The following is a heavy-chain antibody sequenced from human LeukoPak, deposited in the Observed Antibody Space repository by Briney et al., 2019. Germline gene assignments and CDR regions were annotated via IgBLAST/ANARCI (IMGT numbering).Heavy chain of an antibody. CDR2: IYNDGST. D-gene: IGHD4-23*01. CDR3: AKRSDYGGDGNYFDY. J-gene: IGHJ4*02. V-gene: IGHV3-53*01. Sequence: GGSLRLACAASGLTVSSSYMSWVRQAPGKGLEWVSIIYNDGSTYYADSVKGRFTISRDNSKNTLYLHLNSLRAEDTAVYYCAKRSDYGGDGNYFDYWGQGTPVTVSS. CDR1: GLTVSSSY.